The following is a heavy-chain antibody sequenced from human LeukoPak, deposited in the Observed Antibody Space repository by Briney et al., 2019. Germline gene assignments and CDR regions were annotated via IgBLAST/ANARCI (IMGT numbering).Heavy chain of an antibody. D-gene: IGHD3-16*02. Sequence: ASVKVSCKASGYTFTNYGISWVRQAPGQGLEWMGWISTDKYNTNYAQKFQGRVTMTTDTSTSTAYMELRSLRSDDTAVYYCARGGYTTAWYFYYWGQGTLVTVSS. CDR2: ISTDKYNT. CDR1: GYTFTNYG. V-gene: IGHV1-18*01. J-gene: IGHJ4*02. CDR3: ARGGYTTAWYFYY.